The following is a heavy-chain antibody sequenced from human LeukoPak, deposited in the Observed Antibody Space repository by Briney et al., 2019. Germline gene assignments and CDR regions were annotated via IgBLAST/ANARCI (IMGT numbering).Heavy chain of an antibody. D-gene: IGHD3-10*01. CDR1: GGSFSGYY. CDR3: ARGRRVLWFGELQNRYYFDY. V-gene: IGHV4-34*01. CDR2: INHSGST. Sequence: PSQTLSLICAVDGGSFSGYYWSWISQPPGKWLEWNGEINHSGSTNYNPSLKSRVTISVDTSKVQFSLKLSSVTAADTAVYYCARGRRVLWFGELQNRYYFDYWGQGTLVTVSS. J-gene: IGHJ4*02.